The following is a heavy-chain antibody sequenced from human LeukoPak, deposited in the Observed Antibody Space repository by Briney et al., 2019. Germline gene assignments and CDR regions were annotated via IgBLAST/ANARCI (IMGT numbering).Heavy chain of an antibody. D-gene: IGHD1-26*01. CDR3: ARQLGGTYQNWFDP. CDR2: ISYDGSNK. Sequence: GGSLRLSCAASGFTFNSYAMHWVRQAPGKGLEWVAVISYDGSNKYYADSVKGRFTISRDNSKNTLYLQMNSLRGEDTAVFYCARQLGGTYQNWFDPWGQGTLVTVSS. V-gene: IGHV3-30-3*01. CDR1: GFTFNSYA. J-gene: IGHJ5*02.